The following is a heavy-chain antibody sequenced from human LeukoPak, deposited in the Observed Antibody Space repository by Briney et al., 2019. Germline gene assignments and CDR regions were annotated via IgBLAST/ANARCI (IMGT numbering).Heavy chain of an antibody. CDR2: ISYSGNT. V-gene: IGHV4-39*02. CDR3: ARGRVWLGFFDL. J-gene: IGHJ2*01. Sequence: SETLSLTCTVSGASISDTSYYWGWIRQPPGKGLEWIGTISYSGNTYYDPSLKSRLIISVDTSKNQFSLSLTSLTAADTGLYYCARGRVWLGFFDLWGRGTLVTVSS. D-gene: IGHD3-10*01. CDR1: GASISDTSYY.